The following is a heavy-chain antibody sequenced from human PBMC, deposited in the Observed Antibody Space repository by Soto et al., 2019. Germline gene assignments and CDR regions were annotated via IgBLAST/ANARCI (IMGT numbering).Heavy chain of an antibody. CDR1: GFTFSSYG. J-gene: IGHJ4*02. CDR2: ISYDGSNK. CDR3: AKGNGIVGATTLFDY. Sequence: PGGSLRLSCAASGFTFSSYGMHWVRQAPGKGLEWVAVISYDGSNKYYADSVKGRFTISRDNSKNTLYLQMNSLRAEVTAVYYCAKGNGIVGATTLFDYWGQRTLITITS. D-gene: IGHD1-26*01. V-gene: IGHV3-30*18.